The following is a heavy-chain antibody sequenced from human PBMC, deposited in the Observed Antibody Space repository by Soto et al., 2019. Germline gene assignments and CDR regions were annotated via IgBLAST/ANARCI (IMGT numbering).Heavy chain of an antibody. J-gene: IGHJ3*02. CDR1: GFTFTNAW. CDR2: IKSKTDGGTT. Sequence: PGGSLRLSCAASGFTFTNAWMSWLRQAPGKGLEWVGRIKSKTDGGTTDYPAPVKGRFTISRDNSKNTLYLQMNSLRAEDTAVYYCAKHLRKIGGITMIVVVTRKGDAFDIWGQGTMVTVSS. V-gene: IGHV3-15*07. D-gene: IGHD3-22*01. CDR3: AKHLRKIGGITMIVVVTRKGDAFDI.